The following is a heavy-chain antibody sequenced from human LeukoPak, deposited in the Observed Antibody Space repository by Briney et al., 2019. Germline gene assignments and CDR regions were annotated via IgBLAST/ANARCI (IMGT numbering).Heavy chain of an antibody. D-gene: IGHD2-2*02. CDR1: GYTFTSYY. J-gene: IGHJ4*02. CDR2: INPSGGST. CDR3: ARSDIVVVPAAIRRFPFDY. V-gene: IGHV1-46*01. Sequence: ASVKVSCKASGYTFTSYYMHWVQQAPGQGLEWMGIINPSGGSTSYAQKFQGRVTMTRDTSTSTVYMELSSLRSEDTAVYYCARSDIVVVPAAIRRFPFDYWGQGTLVTVSS.